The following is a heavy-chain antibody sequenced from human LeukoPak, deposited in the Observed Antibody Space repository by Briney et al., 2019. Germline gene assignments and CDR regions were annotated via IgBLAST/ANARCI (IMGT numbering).Heavy chain of an antibody. D-gene: IGHD3-16*01. CDR3: ARGPRGGGAFFY. V-gene: IGHV3-21*01. CDR2: ISSSSSYI. CDR1: GFTFSSYS. Sequence: GGSLRLSCAASGFTFSSYSMNWVRQAPGKGLEWVSSISSSSSYIYYADSVKGRFTISRDNAKNSLYLQMNSLRAEDTAVYYWARGPRGGGAFFYWGQGTLVTVSS. J-gene: IGHJ4*02.